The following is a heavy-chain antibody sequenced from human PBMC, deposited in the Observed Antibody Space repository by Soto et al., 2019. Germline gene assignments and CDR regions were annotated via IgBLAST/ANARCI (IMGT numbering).Heavy chain of an antibody. CDR2: IYYSGST. CDR1: GGSISSSSYY. D-gene: IGHD6-13*01. V-gene: IGHV4-39*02. J-gene: IGHJ6*03. Sequence: SETLSLTCTVSGGSISSSSYYWGWIRQPPGKGLEWIGSIYYSGSTYYNPSLKSRVTISVDTSKNQFSLKLSILRVEDTAVYYCAREHSSTWGHYYFHYMDAWGKGTTVTVSS. CDR3: AREHSSTWGHYYFHYMDA.